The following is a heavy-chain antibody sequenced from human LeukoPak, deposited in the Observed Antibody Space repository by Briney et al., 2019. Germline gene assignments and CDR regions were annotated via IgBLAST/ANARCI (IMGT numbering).Heavy chain of an antibody. V-gene: IGHV3-23*01. J-gene: IGHJ4*02. CDR3: AREGGYCYRTSCFHFDY. Sequence: GGSLRLSCAASGFTFRNYGMSWVRQAPGKGLEWVSGISGTGGSTYYTDSVKGRFTISRDNSKNTLYLQMNSLRAEDTAVYYCAREGGYCYRTSCFHFDYWGQGTLVTVSS. CDR1: GFTFRNYG. D-gene: IGHD2-2*01. CDR2: ISGTGGST.